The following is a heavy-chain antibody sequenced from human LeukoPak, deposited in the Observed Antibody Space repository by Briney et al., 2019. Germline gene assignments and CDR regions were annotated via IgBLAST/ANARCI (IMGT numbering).Heavy chain of an antibody. Sequence: GGSLRLSCAASGFTFSSYAMNWVRQAPGKGLEWVSTVTGSGGGTYYADSVKGRFTISRDNSKNTLYLQMNSLGAEDTAVYYCAKDLSSGWYIFDYWGQGTLVTVSS. V-gene: IGHV3-23*01. CDR1: GFTFSSYA. CDR2: VTGSGGGT. J-gene: IGHJ4*02. CDR3: AKDLSSGWYIFDY. D-gene: IGHD6-19*01.